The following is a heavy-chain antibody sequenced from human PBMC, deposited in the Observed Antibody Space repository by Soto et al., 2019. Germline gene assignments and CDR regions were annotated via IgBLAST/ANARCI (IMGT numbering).Heavy chain of an antibody. V-gene: IGHV3-23*01. Sequence: EVQLLESGGGLVQPGGSLRLSCAVAGFTLNNYAMTWVRQAPGKGLEWVSAISGNGLSTYYGDSVKGRFTTSRDISKNTLHRKMNRLRDEDTPVYYCGNEHLLGGWRSNSYLSVWGKGPKITVSS. CDR3: GNEHLLGGWRSNSYLSV. CDR2: ISGNGLST. D-gene: IGHD1-26*01. CDR1: GFTLNNYA. J-gene: IGHJ6*04.